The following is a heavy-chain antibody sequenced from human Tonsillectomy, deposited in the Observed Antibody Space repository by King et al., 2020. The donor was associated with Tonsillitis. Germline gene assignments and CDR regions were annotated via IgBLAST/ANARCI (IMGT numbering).Heavy chain of an antibody. J-gene: IGHJ4*02. CDR3: AKDICTSASCLYYFDS. Sequence: VQLVESGGDLVQPGGSLRLSCVGSGFTFSSYAMSWVRRAPGRGLEWVSHISGSSGKTFYAGSVRGRFTISRDNSKNTLYLQMNSLRAEDSALYYCAKDICTSASCLYYFDSWGLGTLVTVSS. CDR1: GFTFSSYA. CDR2: ISGSSGKT. D-gene: IGHD2-2*01. V-gene: IGHV3-23*04.